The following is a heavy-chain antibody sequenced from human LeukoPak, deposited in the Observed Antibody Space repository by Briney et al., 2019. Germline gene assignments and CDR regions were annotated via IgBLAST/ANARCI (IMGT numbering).Heavy chain of an antibody. CDR3: TKVRSGSSNWALRVFDY. Sequence: GGSLRLSCAASGFTFSSYWMSWVRQAPGKGLEWVSAISGSGGSTYYADSVKGRFTISRDNSKSTLYLEMNSLRVEDTAVYYCTKVRSGSSNWALRVFDYWGQGALVTVSS. CDR2: ISGSGGST. CDR1: GFTFSSYW. J-gene: IGHJ4*02. D-gene: IGHD4-11*01. V-gene: IGHV3-23*01.